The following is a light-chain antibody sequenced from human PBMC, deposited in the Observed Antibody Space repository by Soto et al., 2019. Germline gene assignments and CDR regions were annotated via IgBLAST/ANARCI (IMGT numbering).Light chain of an antibody. V-gene: IGKV3-15*01. CDR1: QSVSSN. CDR2: GAS. CDR3: QQYNNWPRVMYT. J-gene: IGKJ2*01. Sequence: EIVMTQSPATLSVSPGERATLSCRASQSVSSNLAWYQQKPGQAPRLLIYGASTRATGIPARFSGSGSGTEFTLTISSLQSEDFAVYYCQQYNNWPRVMYTFGQGTKVDIK.